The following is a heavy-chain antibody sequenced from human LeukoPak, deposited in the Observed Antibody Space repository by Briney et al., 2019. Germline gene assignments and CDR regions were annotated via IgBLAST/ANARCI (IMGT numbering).Heavy chain of an antibody. V-gene: IGHV3-66*01. CDR2: MYSGGYT. D-gene: IGHD3-10*01. Sequence: GGSLRLSCAASGFTVSDSYMSWVRQAPGEGLEWVSVMYSGGYTYYADSVKGRFSISRDNSKNTLYLLMNSLRAEDTAVYYCAKSTRGVIAAWGQGTLVTVSS. CDR3: AKSTRGVIAA. CDR1: GFTVSDSY. J-gene: IGHJ5*02.